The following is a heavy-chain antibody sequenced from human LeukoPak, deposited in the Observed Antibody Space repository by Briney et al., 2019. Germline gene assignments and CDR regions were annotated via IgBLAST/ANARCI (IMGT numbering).Heavy chain of an antibody. D-gene: IGHD2-2*03. CDR3: ARDTTGYCSSTSCHDYFQH. CDR2: TSYDGSNK. V-gene: IGHV3-30*04. J-gene: IGHJ1*01. CDR1: GFTFSSYA. Sequence: PGGSLRLSCAASGFTFSSYAMHWVRQAPGKGQEWVAVTSYDGSNKYYADSVKGRFTISRDISKNTLYLQMNSLRAEDTAVYYCARDTTGYCSSTSCHDYFQHWGQGTLVTVSS.